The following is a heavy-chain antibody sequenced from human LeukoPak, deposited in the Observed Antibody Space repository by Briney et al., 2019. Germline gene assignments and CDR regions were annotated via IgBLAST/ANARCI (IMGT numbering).Heavy chain of an antibody. D-gene: IGHD3-10*01. J-gene: IGHJ5*02. CDR3: AKGNYGSNWFDP. V-gene: IGHV3-23*01. CDR1: GFTFSSYA. CDR2: ISGSGGST. Sequence: GASLRLSCAASGFTFSSYAMSWVRQAPGKGLEWVSAISGSGGSTYYADSVKGRFTISRDNSENTQYLQMNSLRAEDTAVYYCAKGNYGSNWFDPWGQGTLVTVSS.